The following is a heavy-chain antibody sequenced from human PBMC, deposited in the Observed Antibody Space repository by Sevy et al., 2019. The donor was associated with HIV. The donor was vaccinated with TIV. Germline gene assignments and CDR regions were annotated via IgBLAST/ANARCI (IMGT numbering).Heavy chain of an antibody. D-gene: IGHD3-22*01. CDR3: AGIAPDSTAGWFDP. CDR1: GYTFTNSG. CDR2: IGGHSGYT. V-gene: IGHV1-18*01. J-gene: IGHJ5*02. Sequence: ASVKVSCKASGYTFTNSGIIWVRQAPGQGLEWMGWIGGHSGYTVYAQKFRGRVTMTTDTSKSTAYMDLRSLGFDDTAVYYCAGIAPDSTAGWFDPWGQGTLVTVSS.